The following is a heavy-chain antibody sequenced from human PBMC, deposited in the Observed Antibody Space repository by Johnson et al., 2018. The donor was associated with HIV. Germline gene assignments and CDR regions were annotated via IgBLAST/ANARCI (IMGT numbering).Heavy chain of an antibody. Sequence: QVQLVESGGGVVQPGGSLRLSCAASGFTFSSYGMHWVRQAPGKGLEWVAFIRYDGGTKYYADSLKGRFTISRDNSKNTLYLQMNILRAEDMAVYYCAREGGGHDYGDRDAFDILGQGTMVTVSS. J-gene: IGHJ3*02. CDR2: IRYDGGTK. CDR3: AREGGGHDYGDRDAFDI. D-gene: IGHD4-17*01. CDR1: GFTFSSYG. V-gene: IGHV3-30*02.